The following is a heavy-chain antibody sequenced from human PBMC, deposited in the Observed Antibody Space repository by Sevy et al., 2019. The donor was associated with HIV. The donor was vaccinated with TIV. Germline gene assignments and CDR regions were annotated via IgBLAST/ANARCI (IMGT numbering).Heavy chain of an antibody. CDR1: GFSFSIYS. Sequence: SGCLRLSCAASGFSFSIYSMNWVRQAPGRGLERVSYMSNTGSTIHYADSVKGRFTISRDNAKNSLYLQINSLRAEDTAVYYCARQRGGYERLYYFDYWGQGTLVPVSS. CDR2: MSNTGSTI. CDR3: ARQRGGYERLYYFDY. D-gene: IGHD5-12*01. J-gene: IGHJ4*02. V-gene: IGHV3-48*01.